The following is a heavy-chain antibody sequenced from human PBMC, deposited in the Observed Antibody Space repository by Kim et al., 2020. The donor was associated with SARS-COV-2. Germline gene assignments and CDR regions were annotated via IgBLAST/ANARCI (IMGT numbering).Heavy chain of an antibody. J-gene: IGHJ1*01. CDR1: GYTFTGYY. D-gene: IGHD6-19*01. V-gene: IGHV1-2*02. CDR3: ARGYSRGWVEFENFQH. CDR2: INPNSGGT. Sequence: ASVKVSCKASGYTFTGYYMHWVRQAPGQGLEGMGWINPNSGGTNYAQKFQGRVTMTRDTSISTAYMELSRLRSDDTAGYYFARGYSRGWVEFENFQHRG.